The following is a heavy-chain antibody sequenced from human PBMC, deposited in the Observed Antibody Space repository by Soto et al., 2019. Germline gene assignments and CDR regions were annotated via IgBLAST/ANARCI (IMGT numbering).Heavy chain of an antibody. CDR2: ISSSGSTI. D-gene: IGHD3-3*01. CDR3: ASGERDFGVVIRREIDAFDI. J-gene: IGHJ3*02. Sequence: GGSLRLSCAASGFTFSDYYMSWIRQAPGKGLEWVSYISSSGSTIYYADSVKGRFTISRDNAKNSLYLQMNSLRAEDTAVYYCASGERDFGVVIRREIDAFDIWGQGTMVTVSS. CDR1: GFTFSDYY. V-gene: IGHV3-11*01.